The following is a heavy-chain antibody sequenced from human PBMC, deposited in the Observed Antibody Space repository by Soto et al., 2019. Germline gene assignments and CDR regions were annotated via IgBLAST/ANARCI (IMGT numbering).Heavy chain of an antibody. D-gene: IGHD6-19*01. Sequence: EVQLLESGGGLVQPGGSLRLSCAASGFSFSSHSMNWVRLAPGKGLEWVSRISGTGDSTYYTDSVKGRFTISRDNSKTTLYLQMNSLRVEDTAVYFCAKRPGGSGWRYYYYGMDVWGQGTTVTVSS. CDR3: AKRPGGSGWRYYYYGMDV. V-gene: IGHV3-23*01. J-gene: IGHJ6*02. CDR2: ISGTGDST. CDR1: GFSFSSHS.